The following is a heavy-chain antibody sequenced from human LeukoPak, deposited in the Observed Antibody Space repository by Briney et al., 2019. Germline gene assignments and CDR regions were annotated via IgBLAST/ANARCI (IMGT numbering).Heavy chain of an antibody. D-gene: IGHD4-11*01. V-gene: IGHV4-59*01. CDR3: ARESGNYARIIDY. CDR1: GGSISSYY. Sequence: SETLSLTCTVSGGSISSYYWSWIRQPPGKGLEWIGYIYYSGSTNYNPSLKSRVTISVDTSKNQFSLKLSSVTAADTAMYYCARESGNYARIIDYWGQGTLVTVSS. J-gene: IGHJ4*02. CDR2: IYYSGST.